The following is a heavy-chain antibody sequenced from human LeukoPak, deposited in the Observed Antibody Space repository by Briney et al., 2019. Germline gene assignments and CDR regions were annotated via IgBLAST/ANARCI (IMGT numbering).Heavy chain of an antibody. CDR3: VREFSSSWYIAFDI. Sequence: GESLRLSCAASGFTFTTYWMSWVRQAPGKGLEWVANIKQDGTEKYYVDSVKGRFTISRDNGKNSPYLQMHSLRAEDTAVYYCVREFSSSWYIAFDIWGQGTMVTVSS. J-gene: IGHJ3*02. D-gene: IGHD6-13*01. V-gene: IGHV3-7*01. CDR1: GFTFTTYW. CDR2: IKQDGTEK.